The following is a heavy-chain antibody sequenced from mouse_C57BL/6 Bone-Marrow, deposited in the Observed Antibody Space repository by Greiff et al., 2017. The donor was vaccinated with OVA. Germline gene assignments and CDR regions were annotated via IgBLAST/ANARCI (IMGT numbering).Heavy chain of an antibody. CDR2: IRSKSNNYAT. J-gene: IGHJ1*03. V-gene: IGHV10-1*01. CDR3: VRGTTVVAPYWYFDV. D-gene: IGHD1-1*01. CDR1: GFSFNTYA. Sequence: EVQRVESGGGLVQPKGSLKLSCAASGFSFNTYAMNWVRQAPGKGLEWVARIRSKSNNYATYYADSVKDRFTISRDDSESMLYLQMSNLKTEDTAMYYCVRGTTVVAPYWYFDVWGTGTTVTVAS.